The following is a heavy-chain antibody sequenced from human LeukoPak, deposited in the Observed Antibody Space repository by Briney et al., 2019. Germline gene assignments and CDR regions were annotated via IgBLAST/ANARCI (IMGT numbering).Heavy chain of an antibody. J-gene: IGHJ4*02. V-gene: IGHV1-69*08. CDR2: IIPVLGTT. CDR1: GYTFTGYY. D-gene: IGHD1-26*01. Sequence: VASVKVSCKASGYTFTGYYMHWVRQAPGQGLEWMGRIIPVLGTTNFAQKFQGRVTLTADKSTATAYMELTSLRSDDTAVYYCARSPDPDHIVAAYPWGQGTLVTVSS. CDR3: ARSPDPDHIVAAYP.